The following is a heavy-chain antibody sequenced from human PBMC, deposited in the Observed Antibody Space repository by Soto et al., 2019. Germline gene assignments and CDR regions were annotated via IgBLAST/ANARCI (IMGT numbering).Heavy chain of an antibody. CDR2: INPNSGGT. CDR3: AKGFSYIYYYYGMDV. Sequence: GASVKVSCKASGYTFTGYYMHWVRQAPGQGLEWMGWINPNSGGTNYAQKFQGRVTMTRDTSISTAYMELSRLRSDDTAVYYCAKGFSYIYYYYGMDVWGQGTTVTVSS. J-gene: IGHJ6*02. V-gene: IGHV1-2*02. CDR1: GYTFTGYY.